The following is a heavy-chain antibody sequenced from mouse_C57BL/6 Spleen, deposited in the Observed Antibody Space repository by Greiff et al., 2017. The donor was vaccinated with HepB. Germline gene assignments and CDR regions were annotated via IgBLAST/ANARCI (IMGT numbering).Heavy chain of an antibody. CDR3: ARNGEMYYSNYVYFDY. V-gene: IGHV1-78*01. CDR2: IYPRDGST. Sequence: QVQLQQSDAELVKPGASVKISCKVSGYTFTDHTIHWMKQRPEQGLEWIGYIYPRDGSTKYNEKFKGKATLTADKSSSTAYMQLNSLTSEDSAVYFCARNGEMYYSNYVYFDYWGQGTTLTVSS. CDR1: GYTFTDHT. D-gene: IGHD2-5*01. J-gene: IGHJ2*01.